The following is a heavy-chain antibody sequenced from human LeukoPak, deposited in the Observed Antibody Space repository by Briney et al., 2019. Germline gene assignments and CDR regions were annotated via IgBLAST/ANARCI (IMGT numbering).Heavy chain of an antibody. CDR3: ARVFTYSGGWYSVYYDY. V-gene: IGHV4-34*01. D-gene: IGHD6-19*01. CDR1: GESFSGYY. CDR2: INHSGST. Sequence: KAAETLSLTCVVSGESFSGYYWSWIRQPPGKGLEWVGEINHSGSTNYNPSLKSRVTISVDTSKNQFSLSLSSVTAADTAVYYCARVFTYSGGWYSVYYDYWGQGTLVTVSS. J-gene: IGHJ4*02.